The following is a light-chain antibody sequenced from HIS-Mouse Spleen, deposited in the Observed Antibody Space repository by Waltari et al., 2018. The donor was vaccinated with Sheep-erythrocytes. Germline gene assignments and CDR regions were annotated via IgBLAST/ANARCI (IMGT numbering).Light chain of an antibody. CDR1: SRAVGGSTY. Sequence: QSALTQPRSVSGSPGQSVTISCTGTSRAVGGSTYVSWYQQHPGKAPKLMIYDVSKRPSGVPDRFSGSKSGNTASLTISGLQAEDEADYYCCSYAGSYTFWVFGGGTKLTVL. J-gene: IGLJ3*02. V-gene: IGLV2-11*01. CDR3: CSYAGSYTFWV. CDR2: DVS.